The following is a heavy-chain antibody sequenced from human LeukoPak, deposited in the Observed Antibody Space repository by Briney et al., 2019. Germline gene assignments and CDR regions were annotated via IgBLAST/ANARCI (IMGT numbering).Heavy chain of an antibody. CDR2: IYTSGST. V-gene: IGHV4-61*02. D-gene: IGHD3-22*01. CDR1: GDSISSGNYY. CDR3: ARGPYKYDGSGAFDI. J-gene: IGHJ3*02. Sequence: KPSETLSLTCTVSGDSISSGNYYWRWIRQPAGKGLEWIGRIYTSGSTDYNPSLKSRVTISVDTSKNQFSLKLTSVTAADTAVYYCARGPYKYDGSGAFDIWGQGTMVTVSS.